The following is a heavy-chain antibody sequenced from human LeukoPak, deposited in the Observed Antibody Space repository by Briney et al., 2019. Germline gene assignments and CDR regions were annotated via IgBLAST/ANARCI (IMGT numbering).Heavy chain of an antibody. CDR2: MNPNSGTT. V-gene: IGHV1-8*01. J-gene: IGHJ5*02. CDR1: GYTFTSYD. CDR3: ARAGLAVAGTRDWFDP. D-gene: IGHD6-19*01. Sequence: ASVKVSCKPSGYTFTSYDINWVRQATGQGLEWMGWMNPNSGTTGYAQKRQGRVTMTRNTSITTAYMELSSLRSEDTAVYYCARAGLAVAGTRDWFDPWGQGTLVTVSS.